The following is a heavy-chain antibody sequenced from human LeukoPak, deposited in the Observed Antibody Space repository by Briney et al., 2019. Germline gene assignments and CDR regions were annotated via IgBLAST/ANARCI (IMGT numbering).Heavy chain of an antibody. D-gene: IGHD5-18*01. CDR2: ISYDGSNK. Sequence: PGGSLRLSCAASGFTFSSYGMPWVRQAPGKGLEWVAVISYDGSNKYYADSVKGRFTISRDNSKNTLYLQMNSLRSDDTAVYYCASHSYSYGLRFDYWGQGTLVTVSS. J-gene: IGHJ4*02. V-gene: IGHV3-30*03. CDR3: ASHSYSYGLRFDY. CDR1: GFTFSSYG.